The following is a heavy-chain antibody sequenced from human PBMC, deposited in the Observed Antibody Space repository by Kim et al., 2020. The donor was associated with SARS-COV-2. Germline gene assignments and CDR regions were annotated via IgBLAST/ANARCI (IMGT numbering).Heavy chain of an antibody. Sequence: ASVKVSCKASGYPFSTHGITWVRQAPGQGLEWMGWVNPNNGYTQYSEKVQGRVTITTDISTSTAYMELRSLRSDDTAMYYCARDVEPGVNSFAPWGQGTRVIVSS. CDR1: GYPFSTHG. J-gene: IGHJ5*02. CDR3: ARDVEPGVNSFAP. V-gene: IGHV1-18*01. D-gene: IGHD2-2*01. CDR2: VNPNNGYT.